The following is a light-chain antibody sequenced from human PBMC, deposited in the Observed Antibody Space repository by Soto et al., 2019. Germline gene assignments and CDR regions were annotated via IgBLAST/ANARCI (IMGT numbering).Light chain of an antibody. CDR3: QQYYSYPPSFT. V-gene: IGKV1-39*01. CDR1: QSISSY. J-gene: IGKJ3*01. CDR2: TAS. Sequence: DIQMTQSPSSLSASVGDRVTITCRASQSISSYLHWYQQKPGKAPKLLIYTASNLQSGVPSRFSGSGSGTDFTLTISSLQPEDFATYYCQQYYSYPPSFTFGPGTKVEI.